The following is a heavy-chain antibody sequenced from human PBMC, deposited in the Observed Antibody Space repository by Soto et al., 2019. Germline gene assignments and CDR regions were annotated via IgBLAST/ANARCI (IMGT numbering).Heavy chain of an antibody. D-gene: IGHD3-10*01. CDR3: ADSWLPTSY. CDR2: IGGSGGYK. Sequence: EVQLLESGGGLVQPGGSLRLSCAASGFFFSSYAMSWVRQAPGKGLEWVSGIGGSGGYKSYADSVKGRFTISRDNAKSTLYLQMNSLTVEDGAVYYCADSWLPTSYWGPGTLVTVSS. CDR1: GFFFSSYA. V-gene: IGHV3-23*01. J-gene: IGHJ4*02.